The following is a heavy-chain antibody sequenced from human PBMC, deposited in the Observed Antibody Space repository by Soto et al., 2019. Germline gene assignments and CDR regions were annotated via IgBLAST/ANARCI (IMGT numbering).Heavy chain of an antibody. CDR2: IIPIFGTA. CDR3: ARHPGGRGYYYGMDV. Sequence: QVQLVQSGAAVKKPGSSVKVSCKASGGTFSSYAISWVRQAPGQGLEWMGGIIPIFGTANYAQKFQGRVTITADESTRAAYMELSSLRSEDTAVYYCARHPGGRGYYYGMDVWGQGTTVTVSS. D-gene: IGHD2-15*01. V-gene: IGHV1-69*12. CDR1: GGTFSSYA. J-gene: IGHJ6*02.